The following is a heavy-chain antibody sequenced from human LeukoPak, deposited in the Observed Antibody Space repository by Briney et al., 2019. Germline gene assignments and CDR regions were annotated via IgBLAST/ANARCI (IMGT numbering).Heavy chain of an antibody. V-gene: IGHV3-33*01. CDR1: GYTFTSYY. D-gene: IGHD3-22*01. CDR3: ARGEYYHESSGYPNY. Sequence: SCKASGYTFTSYYMHWVRQAPGKGLEWVAVIWYDGRTQFYAESVKGRFAVSRDNSKNTLYLQMNSLRAEDTAVYHCARGEYYHESSGYPNYWGQGTLVTVSS. J-gene: IGHJ4*02. CDR2: IWYDGRTQ.